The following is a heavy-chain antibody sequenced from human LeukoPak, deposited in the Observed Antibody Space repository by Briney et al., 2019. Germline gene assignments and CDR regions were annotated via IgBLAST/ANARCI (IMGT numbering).Heavy chain of an antibody. D-gene: IGHD2-15*01. J-gene: IGHJ3*02. CDR1: GYTFTGYY. CDR3: ARDAVVVVAATRADAFDI. Sequence: ASVKVSCKASGYTFTGYYMHWVRQAPGQGLEWMGWINPNSGGTNYAQKFQGRVTMTRDTSISTVYMELSRLRSDDTAVYYCARDAVVVVAATRADAFDIWGQGTMVTVSS. V-gene: IGHV1-2*02. CDR2: INPNSGGT.